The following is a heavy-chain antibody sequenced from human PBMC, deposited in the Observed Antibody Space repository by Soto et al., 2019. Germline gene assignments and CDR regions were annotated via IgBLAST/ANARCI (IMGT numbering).Heavy chain of an antibody. V-gene: IGHV1-69*13. CDR1: GGTFSSYA. J-gene: IGHJ4*02. Sequence: SVKVSCKASGGTFSSYAISWVRQAPGQGLEWMGGIIPIFGTANYAQKFQGRVTTTANESTSTAYMELSSLRSEDTAVYYCASRGIVGATPFDYWGQGTLVTVSS. CDR3: ASRGIVGATPFDY. D-gene: IGHD1-26*01. CDR2: IIPIFGTA.